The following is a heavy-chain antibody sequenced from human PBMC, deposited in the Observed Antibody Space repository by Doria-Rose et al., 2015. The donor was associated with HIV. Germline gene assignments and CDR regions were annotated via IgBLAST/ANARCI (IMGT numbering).Heavy chain of an antibody. CDR1: GVSLSSPGMG. Sequence: QVQLVQSGPVLVKPTETLTLTCTVSGVSLSSPGMGVSWIRQPPGKALEWLANIFSYDERSYKTSLKSRLTIARGTDNSQVVLTMTDMDPVDTATYYCARIKSCRWYHKSYFDFWGQGALVIVSA. CDR3: ARIKSCRWYHKSYFDF. D-gene: IGHD6-13*01. CDR2: IFSYDER. V-gene: IGHV2-26*01. J-gene: IGHJ4*02.